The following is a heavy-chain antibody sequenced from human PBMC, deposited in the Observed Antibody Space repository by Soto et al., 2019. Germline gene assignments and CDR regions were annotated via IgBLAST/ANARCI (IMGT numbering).Heavy chain of an antibody. J-gene: IGHJ4*02. V-gene: IGHV3-23*01. D-gene: IGHD1-1*01. CDR2: ISGSGGST. Sequence: GGSLRLSCAASGFTFSSYAMSWVHQAPGKGLEWVSAISGSGGSTNYADSVKGRFTISRDNSKNTLYLQMNSLRAEDTAVYYCAKVNDWEDYFDYWGQGTLVTVSS. CDR3: AKVNDWEDYFDY. CDR1: GFTFSSYA.